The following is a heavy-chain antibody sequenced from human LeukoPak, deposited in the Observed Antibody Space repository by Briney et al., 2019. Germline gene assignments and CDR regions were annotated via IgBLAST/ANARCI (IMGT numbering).Heavy chain of an antibody. CDR3: AKKTGHSSGWYFDY. D-gene: IGHD6-19*01. CDR1: GFTFSSYA. CDR2: ITGGSGGST. Sequence: GGSLRLSCAASGFTFSSYAMSWVRQAPGKGLEWVSAITGGSGGSTYYADSVKGRFTISRDNSKNTLYLQMNSLRAEDTAVYYCAKKTGHSSGWYFDYWGQGTLVTVSS. J-gene: IGHJ4*02. V-gene: IGHV3-23*01.